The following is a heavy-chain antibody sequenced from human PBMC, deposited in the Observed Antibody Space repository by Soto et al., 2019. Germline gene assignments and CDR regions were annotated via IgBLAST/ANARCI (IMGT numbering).Heavy chain of an antibody. Sequence: GGSLRLSCAASGFTFSSYAMSWVRQAPGKGLEWVSAISGSGGSTYYADSVKGRFTISRDNSKNTLYLQMNSLRAEDTAVYYCAKPYAPRATVTTDHYFDYWGQGTLVTVSS. V-gene: IGHV3-23*01. CDR1: GFTFSSYA. D-gene: IGHD4-17*01. CDR3: AKPYAPRATVTTDHYFDY. CDR2: ISGSGGST. J-gene: IGHJ4*02.